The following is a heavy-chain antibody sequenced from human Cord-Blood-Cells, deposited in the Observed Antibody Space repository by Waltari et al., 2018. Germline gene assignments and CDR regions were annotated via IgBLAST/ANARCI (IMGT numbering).Heavy chain of an antibody. J-gene: IGHJ5*02. CDR2: ISPIFGTA. D-gene: IGHD2-15*01. V-gene: IGHV1-69*01. Sequence: QVQLVQSGAAVKKPGSSVKVSCKASGGTFSSYAISWVRHAPGQGLEWMGGISPIFGTANYAQKFQGRVTITADESTSTAYMELSSLRSEDTAVYYCARDHCSGGSCYSWNNWFDPWGQGTLVTVSS. CDR1: GGTFSSYA. CDR3: ARDHCSGGSCYSWNNWFDP.